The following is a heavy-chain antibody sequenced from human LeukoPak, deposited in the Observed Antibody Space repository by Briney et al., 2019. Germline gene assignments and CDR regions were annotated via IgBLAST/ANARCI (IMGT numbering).Heavy chain of an antibody. CDR1: GCSISSGGYS. J-gene: IGHJ5*02. CDR2: IYHSGST. D-gene: IGHD5-18*01. CDR3: ARSGYSSRWWFDP. Sequence: SQTLSLTCAVSGCSISSGGYSWSWIRQPPGKGLEWIGYIYHSGSTHYNPSLKSRVTISVDRSKNQFSLKLSSVTAADTAVYYCARSGYSSRWWFDPWGQGTLVTVSS. V-gene: IGHV4-30-2*01.